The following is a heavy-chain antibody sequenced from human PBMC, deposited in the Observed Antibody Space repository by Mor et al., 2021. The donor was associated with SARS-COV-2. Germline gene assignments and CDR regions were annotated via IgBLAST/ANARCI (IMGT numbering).Heavy chain of an antibody. Sequence: ISAHNGNTNYAQKFQGRVTLTTEASTSTAYMEVRNLTSEDMAVYDCARDYWAYYDYWGQGTPITVSS. J-gene: IGHJ4*02. D-gene: IGHD2-8*02. V-gene: IGHV1-18*03. CDR2: ISAHNGNT. CDR3: ARDYWAYYDY.